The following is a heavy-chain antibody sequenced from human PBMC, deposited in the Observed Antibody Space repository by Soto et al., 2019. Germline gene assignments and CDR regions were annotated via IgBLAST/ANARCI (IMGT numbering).Heavy chain of an antibody. D-gene: IGHD2-15*01. CDR3: ARDRGYCSGGSCYAPDY. V-gene: IGHV3-11*01. CDR1: GFTFSDYY. CDR2: ITSRGSTI. J-gene: IGHJ4*02. Sequence: QVQLVESGGGLVKPGGSLRLSCAASGFTFSDYYMSWIRQAPGNGLEWVSYITSRGSTIYYADSVKGRFTISRDNAKNSLYLQRNSLRADDTAVYYCARDRGYCSGGSCYAPDYWGQGTLVTVSS.